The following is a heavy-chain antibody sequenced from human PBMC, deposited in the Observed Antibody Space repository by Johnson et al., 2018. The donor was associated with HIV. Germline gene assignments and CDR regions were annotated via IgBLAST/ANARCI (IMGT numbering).Heavy chain of an antibody. CDR1: GFTFSSYW. J-gene: IGHJ3*02. CDR2: IYSGSKT. CDR3: ARDPFPRFYAFDI. V-gene: IGHV3-66*01. Sequence: VQLVESGGGVVQPGRSLRLSCAASGFTFSSYWMSWVRQAPGKGLEWVSLIYSGSKTYYTDSVKGRFTISRDNSKNTLYLQMNSLRAEDTAVYYCARDPFPRFYAFDIWGQGTMVTVSS.